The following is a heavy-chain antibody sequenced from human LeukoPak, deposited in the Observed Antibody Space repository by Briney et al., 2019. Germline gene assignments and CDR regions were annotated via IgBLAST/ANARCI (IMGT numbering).Heavy chain of an antibody. V-gene: IGHV4-59*01. CDR3: ARGGGGSGSYFDY. CDR1: GVSISSYY. Sequence: SETLSLTCTASGVSISSYYWNWIRQPPGKGLEWIGDIYYSGGSNYNPSLKNRGIILLNTYKKKFSYKLSNVTASDKTVYYFARGGGGSGSYFDYWGQRTLVTVSS. CDR2: IYYSGGS. J-gene: IGHJ4*02. D-gene: IGHD1-26*01.